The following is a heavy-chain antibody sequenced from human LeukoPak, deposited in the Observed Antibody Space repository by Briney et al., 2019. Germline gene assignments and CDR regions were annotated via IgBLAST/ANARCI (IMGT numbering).Heavy chain of an antibody. CDR3: ARDPSSCEGLFDP. V-gene: IGHV4-4*07. J-gene: IGHJ5*02. Sequence: SETLSLTCTVSGGSISSYYWNWIRQPAGKGLEWIGRFYSSGSTNFHRSLKGRVTMSVDTAKNHISLKLSSVTAADTAVYYCARDPSSCEGLFDPGGQGTLVAVST. D-gene: IGHD5-12*01. CDR2: FYSSGST. CDR1: GGSISSYY.